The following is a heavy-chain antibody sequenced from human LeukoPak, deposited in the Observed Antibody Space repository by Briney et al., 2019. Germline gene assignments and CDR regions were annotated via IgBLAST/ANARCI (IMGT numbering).Heavy chain of an antibody. D-gene: IGHD5-18*01. Sequence: ASVKVSCKVSGYTLTELSMHWVRHAPGKGLEWMGGFDPEDGETIYAQKFQGRVTMTEDTSTDTAYMELSSLRSEDTAVYYCATGAWIQLWQGFDYWGQGTLVTVSS. CDR1: GYTLTELS. CDR2: FDPEDGET. J-gene: IGHJ4*02. V-gene: IGHV1-24*01. CDR3: ATGAWIQLWQGFDY.